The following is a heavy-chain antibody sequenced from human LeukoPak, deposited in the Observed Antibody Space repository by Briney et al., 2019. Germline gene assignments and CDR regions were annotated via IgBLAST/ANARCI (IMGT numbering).Heavy chain of an antibody. CDR2: IRGGGGDT. V-gene: IGHV3-23*01. CDR3: AKGAYDYIEMGYFDY. J-gene: IGHJ4*02. D-gene: IGHD5-12*01. CDR1: GFSFSSYA. Sequence: GGSLRLSCAASGFSFSSYAMSWVRQAPARGLEWVSSIRGGGGDTFYADFVKGRFTISRDNSKNRLYLQMNSLRAEDTALYYCAKGAYDYIEMGYFDYWGQGTLVTVS.